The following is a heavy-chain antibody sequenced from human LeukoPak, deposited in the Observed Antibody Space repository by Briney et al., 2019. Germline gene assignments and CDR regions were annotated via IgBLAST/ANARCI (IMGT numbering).Heavy chain of an antibody. D-gene: IGHD3-3*01. Sequence: GASVKVSCKASGYTFTSYYMHWVRQAPGQGLEWMGIINPSGGSTSYAQKFQGRVTMTEDTSTDTAYMELSSLRSEDTAVYYCATPRITILSTYFDYWGQGTLVTVSS. CDR1: GYTFTSYY. CDR3: ATPRITILSTYFDY. CDR2: INPSGGST. J-gene: IGHJ4*02. V-gene: IGHV1-46*01.